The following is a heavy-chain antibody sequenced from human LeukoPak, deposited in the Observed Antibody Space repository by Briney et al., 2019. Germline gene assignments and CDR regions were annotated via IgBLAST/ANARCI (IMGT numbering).Heavy chain of an antibody. CDR2: IKTTTDGGTT. J-gene: IGHJ4*02. CDR1: EFTFSNAW. Sequence: GGSLRLSCTAFEFTFSNAWMSWVRQAPGKGLEWVGRIKTTTDGGTTEYAAPVKGRFTISRDDPKNTMYLQMNSLKIEDTGLYYCTYEGFDYWGQGTLVTVSS. D-gene: IGHD3-3*01. V-gene: IGHV3-15*01. CDR3: TYEGFDY.